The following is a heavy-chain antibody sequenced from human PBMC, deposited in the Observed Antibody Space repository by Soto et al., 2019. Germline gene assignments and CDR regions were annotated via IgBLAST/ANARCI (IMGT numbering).Heavy chain of an antibody. Sequence: SETLSLTCTVSGGSISSSSYYWGWIRQPPGKGLEWIGSIYYSGSTYYNPSLKSRVTISVDTSKNQFSLKLSSVTAADTAVYYCARHARSYYDSSGYWPNYFDYWGQGTLVTVSS. CDR2: IYYSGST. D-gene: IGHD3-22*01. J-gene: IGHJ4*02. CDR1: GGSISSSSYY. CDR3: ARHARSYYDSSGYWPNYFDY. V-gene: IGHV4-39*01.